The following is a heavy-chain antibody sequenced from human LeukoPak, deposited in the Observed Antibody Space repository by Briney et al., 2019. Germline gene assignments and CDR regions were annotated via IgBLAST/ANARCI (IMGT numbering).Heavy chain of an antibody. J-gene: IGHJ4*02. D-gene: IGHD6-19*01. CDR1: GFTFSSYA. Sequence: PGGSLRLSCAASGFTFSSYAMNWVRQGPGKGLEWVSDISGSGSSTCYADSVKGRLTISRDNSKNTLYLQMNSLRAEDTAVYYCAKDSDSSGWYFDYWGQGTLVTVSS. CDR2: ISGSGSST. CDR3: AKDSDSSGWYFDY. V-gene: IGHV3-23*01.